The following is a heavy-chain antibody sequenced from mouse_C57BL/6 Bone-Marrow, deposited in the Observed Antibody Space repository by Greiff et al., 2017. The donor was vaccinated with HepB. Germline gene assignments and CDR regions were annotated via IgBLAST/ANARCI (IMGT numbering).Heavy chain of an antibody. Sequence: VQLQQSGTVLARPGASVKMSCKTSGYTFTSYWMHWVKQRPGQGLEWIGAIYPGNSDTSYNQKFKGKAKLTAVTSASTAYMELSSLTNEDSAVYYCTRLGVTTFAWFAYWGQGTLVTVSA. D-gene: IGHD2-1*01. CDR2: IYPGNSDT. J-gene: IGHJ3*01. CDR1: GYTFTSYW. CDR3: TRLGVTTFAWFAY. V-gene: IGHV1-5*01.